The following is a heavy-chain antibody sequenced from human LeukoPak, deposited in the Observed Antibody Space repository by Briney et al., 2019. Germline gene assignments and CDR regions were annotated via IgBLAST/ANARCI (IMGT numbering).Heavy chain of an antibody. Sequence: SQTLSLTCAISRDSVSSNSAAWNWIRQSPSRGLEWLGRTYYRSKWYNDYAVSVKSRITINPDTSKNQFSLQLNSVTPEDTAVYYCARAREGITHPQYYFDYWGQGTLVTVSS. CDR3: ARAREGITHPQYYFDY. D-gene: IGHD3-10*01. CDR1: RDSVSSNSAA. CDR2: TYYRSKWYN. J-gene: IGHJ4*02. V-gene: IGHV6-1*01.